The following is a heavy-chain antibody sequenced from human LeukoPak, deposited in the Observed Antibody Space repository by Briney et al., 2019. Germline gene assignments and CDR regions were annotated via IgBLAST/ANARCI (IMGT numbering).Heavy chain of an antibody. V-gene: IGHV1-8*01. Sequence: GASVKVSCKASGYTFTSYDINWVRQATGQGLEWMGWMNPNSGNTGYAQKFQGRVTMTRNTSISTAYMELSSLRSEDTAVYYCAREARGLVNTYYYYMDVWGEGTTVTISS. D-gene: IGHD1-26*01. CDR2: MNPNSGNT. CDR3: AREARGLVNTYYYYMDV. J-gene: IGHJ6*03. CDR1: GYTFTSYD.